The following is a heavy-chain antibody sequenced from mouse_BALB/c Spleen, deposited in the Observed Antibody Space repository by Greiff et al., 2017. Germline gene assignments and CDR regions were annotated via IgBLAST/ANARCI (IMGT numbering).Heavy chain of an antibody. CDR3: ARIYDGYYVEAMDY. D-gene: IGHD2-3*01. J-gene: IGHJ4*01. CDR2: ISSGSSTI. Sequence: EVQLVESGGGLVQPGGSRKLSCAASGFTFSSFGMHWVRQAPEKGLEWVAYISSGSSTIYYADTVKGRFTISRDNPKNTLFLQMTSLRSEDTAMYYCARIYDGYYVEAMDYWGQGTSVTVSS. V-gene: IGHV5-17*02. CDR1: GFTFSSFG.